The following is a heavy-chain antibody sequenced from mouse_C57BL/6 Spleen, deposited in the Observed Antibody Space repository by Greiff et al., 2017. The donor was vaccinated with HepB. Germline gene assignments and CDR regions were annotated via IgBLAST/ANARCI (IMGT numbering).Heavy chain of an antibody. CDR1: GFTFSSYA. D-gene: IGHD2-12*01. Sequence: EVKVVESGGGLVKPGGSLKLSCAASGFTFSSYAMSWVRQTPEKRLEWVATISDGGSYTYYPDNVKGRFTISRDNAKNNLYLQMSHLKSDDTAMYYCAREGLRRVDYYAMDYWGQGTSVTVSS. V-gene: IGHV5-4*01. CDR3: AREGLRRVDYYAMDY. J-gene: IGHJ4*01. CDR2: ISDGGSYT.